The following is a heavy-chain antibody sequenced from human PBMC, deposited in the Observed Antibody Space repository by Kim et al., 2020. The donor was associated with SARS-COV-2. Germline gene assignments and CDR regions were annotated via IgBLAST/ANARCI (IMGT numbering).Heavy chain of an antibody. V-gene: IGHV3-33*06. Sequence: GGSLRLSCAASGFNFVNYGMHWVRQAPGKGLEWVAVIWNDGHTEYYSDSVKGRFTISRDNSKNTVSLQMNNLSAEDTAVYYCAKPTMASTVNGFDFWGQGTLVTVSS. CDR3: AKPTMASTVNGFDF. CDR1: GFNFVNYG. D-gene: IGHD4-17*01. J-gene: IGHJ4*02. CDR2: IWNDGHTE.